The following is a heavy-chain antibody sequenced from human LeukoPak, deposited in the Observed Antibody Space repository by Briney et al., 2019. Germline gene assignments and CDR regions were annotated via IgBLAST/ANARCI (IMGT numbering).Heavy chain of an antibody. CDR2: IKEDGSEK. V-gene: IGHV3-7*01. Sequence: QPGGSLRLSCAASGFTFSRHRMSWVRQAPGKGLEWLANIKEDGSEKYYVDSVKGRFTVSRDNAKNSLYLQMNSLRVEDTAVYYCASHRNCGSSICYEEDYYMDVWGKGATVTVSS. J-gene: IGHJ6*03. CDR3: ASHRNCGSSICYEEDYYMDV. CDR1: GFTFSRHR. D-gene: IGHD2-2*01.